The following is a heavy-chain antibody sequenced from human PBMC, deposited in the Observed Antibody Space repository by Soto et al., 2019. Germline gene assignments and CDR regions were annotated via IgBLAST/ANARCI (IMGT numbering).Heavy chain of an antibody. V-gene: IGHV3-21*01. Sequence: GGSLRLACVASGFTFSTYDMNWVRQAPGKGLEWVSSINRASIYIYYADSVRGRFTISRDNAKNSLYLQMDSLRVEDTAVYYCARRTVTTYHYFDYWGQGTLVTVSS. CDR2: INRASIYI. CDR3: ARRTVTTYHYFDY. CDR1: GFTFSTYD. D-gene: IGHD4-17*01. J-gene: IGHJ4*02.